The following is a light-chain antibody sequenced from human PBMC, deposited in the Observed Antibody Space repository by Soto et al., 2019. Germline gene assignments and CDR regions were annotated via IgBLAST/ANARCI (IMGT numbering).Light chain of an antibody. CDR1: SSDVGGYNY. CDR2: DVS. CDR3: RSYTSSNTYVV. J-gene: IGLJ2*01. V-gene: IGLV2-14*01. Sequence: QSALTQPASVSGSPGQSITISCTGTSSDVGGYNYVSWYQQHPGKAPKLMIYDVSDRPSGVSNRFSGSKSGNTASLTISGLQAEDEAEYYCRSYTSSNTYVVFGGGTKVTVL.